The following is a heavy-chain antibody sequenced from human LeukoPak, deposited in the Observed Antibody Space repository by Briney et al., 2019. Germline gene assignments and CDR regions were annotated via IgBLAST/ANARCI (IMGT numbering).Heavy chain of an antibody. V-gene: IGHV3-7*01. CDR1: GFTFSSYW. D-gene: IGHD6-19*01. CDR3: AREGSYSSGWYYFDY. Sequence: GGSLRLSCAASGFTFSSYWMNWARQAPGKGLEWVASINHNGNVNYYVDSVKGRFTISRDNSKNTLYLQMNSLRAEDTAVYYCAREGSYSSGWYYFDYWGQGTLVTVSS. CDR2: INHNGNVN. J-gene: IGHJ4*02.